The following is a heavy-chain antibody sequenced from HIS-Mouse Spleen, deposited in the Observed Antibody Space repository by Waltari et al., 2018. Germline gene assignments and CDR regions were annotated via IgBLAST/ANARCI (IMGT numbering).Heavy chain of an antibody. J-gene: IGHJ4*02. CDR3: ARDRGPAAMGYFDY. D-gene: IGHD2-2*01. CDR2: IYTSGST. Sequence: QVQLQESGPGLVKPSETLSLTCTVSGGSIMSYYWRWIRQPAGKGLEWIGRIYTSGSTNYNPSLKSRVTMSVDTSKNQFSLKLSSVTAADTAVYYCARDRGPAAMGYFDYWGQGTLVTVSS. CDR1: GGSIMSYY. V-gene: IGHV4-4*07.